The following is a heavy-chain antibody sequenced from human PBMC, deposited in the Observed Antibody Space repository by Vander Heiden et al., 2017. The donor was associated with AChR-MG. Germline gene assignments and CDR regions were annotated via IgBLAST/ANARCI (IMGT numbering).Heavy chain of an antibody. CDR2: VSSSSSTI. D-gene: IGHD1-1*01. Sequence: QVQLVESGGGLVKPGGSLRLSCAASGFPCSDYYMSWIRQAPGEGLEWVSYVSSSSSTIYYAGSGKGRFTISRDNPKNSLYLQMSSLRAEDTAVYYCAGVSGTHGYFDYWGQGTLVTVSS. CDR3: AGVSGTHGYFDY. V-gene: IGHV3-11*01. J-gene: IGHJ4*02. CDR1: GFPCSDYY.